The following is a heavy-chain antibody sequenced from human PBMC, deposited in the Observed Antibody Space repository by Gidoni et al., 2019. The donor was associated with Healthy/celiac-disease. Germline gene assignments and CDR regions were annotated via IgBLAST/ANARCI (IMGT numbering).Heavy chain of an antibody. D-gene: IGHD6-19*01. CDR3: AKDISGGLDDAFDI. Sequence: EVQLVESGGGLVQPGRSLRLSCAASGLTFDDYAMHWVRQAPGKGLEWVSGISWNSGSIGDADSVKGRFTISRDNAKNSLYLQMNSLRAEDTALYYCAKDISGGLDDAFDIWGQGTMVTVSS. V-gene: IGHV3-9*01. CDR2: ISWNSGSI. CDR1: GLTFDDYA. J-gene: IGHJ3*02.